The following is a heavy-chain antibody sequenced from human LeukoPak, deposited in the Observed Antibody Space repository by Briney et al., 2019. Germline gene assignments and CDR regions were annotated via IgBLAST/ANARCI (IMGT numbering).Heavy chain of an antibody. Sequence: PGGSLRLSCAASGFTFSTYAMTWVRQAPGKGLEWVSLISRGGDVTYYADSVKGRFTISRDSSKNTLYLQMHSLRSEDTAVYYCAKYYYDSSGSANDAFDIWGQGTMVTVSS. D-gene: IGHD3-22*01. CDR1: GFTFSTYA. CDR3: AKYYYDSSGSANDAFDI. CDR2: ISRGGDVT. J-gene: IGHJ3*02. V-gene: IGHV3-23*01.